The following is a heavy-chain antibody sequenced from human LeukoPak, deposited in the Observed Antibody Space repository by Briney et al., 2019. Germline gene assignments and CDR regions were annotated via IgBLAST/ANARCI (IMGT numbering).Heavy chain of an antibody. D-gene: IGHD3-16*01. Sequence: SETLSLTCTVSGGSISSYCWSWIRQPPGKGLEWIGYIYYSGSTNYNPSLKSRVTISVDTTKNQFSLKLSSVTAADTAVYYCARGRSRGNYFDYWGQGTLVTVSS. CDR2: IYYSGST. J-gene: IGHJ4*02. CDR1: GGSISSYC. CDR3: ARGRSRGNYFDY. V-gene: IGHV4-59*01.